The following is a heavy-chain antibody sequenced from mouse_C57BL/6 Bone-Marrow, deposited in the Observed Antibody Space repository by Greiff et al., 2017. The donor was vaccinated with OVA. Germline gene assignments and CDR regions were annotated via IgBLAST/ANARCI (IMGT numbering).Heavy chain of an antibody. CDR3: ASHITTVVARFDY. Sequence: VQLQQPGAELVMPGASVKLSCKASGYTFTSYWMHWVKQRPGQGLEWIGEIDPSDSYTNYNQKFKGKATLTVDTSSSTAYMQLSSLTSEDSAVYYCASHITTVVARFDYWGQGTTLTVSS. CDR2: IDPSDSYT. V-gene: IGHV1-69*01. D-gene: IGHD1-1*01. J-gene: IGHJ2*01. CDR1: GYTFTSYW.